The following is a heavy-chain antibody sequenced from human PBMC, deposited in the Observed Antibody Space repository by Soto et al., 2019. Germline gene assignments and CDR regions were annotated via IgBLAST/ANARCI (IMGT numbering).Heavy chain of an antibody. CDR3: AKVRLALKYYYGLDV. Sequence: QVHLVESGGGVVQPGTSLRLSCVASGFTFSKYGMHWVRQAPGKGLEWVAILTDDGKEKYYADSLKGRFIISRDNSNNALFLQMNTLSAEDTAVYYCAKVRLALKYYYGLDVWGQGTTVSVSS. D-gene: IGHD3-16*01. J-gene: IGHJ6*02. CDR2: LTDDGKEK. V-gene: IGHV3-30*18. CDR1: GFTFSKYG.